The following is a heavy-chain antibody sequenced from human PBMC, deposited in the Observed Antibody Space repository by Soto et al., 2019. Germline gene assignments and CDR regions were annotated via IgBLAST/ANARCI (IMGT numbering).Heavy chain of an antibody. J-gene: IGHJ4*02. Sequence: QVQLVQSGAEVKKPGSAVKVSCKASGGTFSSYIIWVRQAPGQGLEWMGRIIPILGIANYAQKFQGRVTITADKSTSTAYMELSSLRSEDTAVYYCARLLYYDSSGYPLDYWGQGTLVTASS. D-gene: IGHD3-22*01. CDR1: GGTFSSY. V-gene: IGHV1-69*02. CDR3: ARLLYYDSSGYPLDY. CDR2: IIPILGIA.